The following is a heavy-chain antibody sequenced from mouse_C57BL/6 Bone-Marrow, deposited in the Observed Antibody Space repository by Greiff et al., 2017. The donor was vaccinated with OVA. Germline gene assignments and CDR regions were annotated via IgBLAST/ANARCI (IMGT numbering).Heavy chain of an antibody. V-gene: IGHV1-52*01. CDR2: IDPSDSET. D-gene: IGHD1-1*01. Sequence: QVQLQQPGAELVRPGSSVKLSCKASGYTFTSYWMHWVKQRPIQGLEWIGNIDPSDSETHYNQKFKDKATLTVDKSSSTAYMQLSSLTSEDSAVDYCARIFTTVWYFDVWGTGTTVTGSS. J-gene: IGHJ1*03. CDR3: ARIFTTVWYFDV. CDR1: GYTFTSYW.